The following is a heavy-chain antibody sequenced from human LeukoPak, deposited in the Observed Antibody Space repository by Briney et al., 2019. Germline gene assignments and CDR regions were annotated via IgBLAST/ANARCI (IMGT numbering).Heavy chain of an antibody. CDR3: ASEKEMATYRSDDY. V-gene: IGHV3-21*01. J-gene: IGHJ4*02. CDR2: ISSSSSYI. Sequence: SGGSLRLSCAASGFTFSSYSMNWVRQAPGKGLKWVSSISSSSSYIYYADSVKGRFTISRDNAKNSLYLQMNSLRAEDTAVYYCASEKEMATYRSDDYWGQGTLVTVSS. CDR1: GFTFSSYS. D-gene: IGHD5-24*01.